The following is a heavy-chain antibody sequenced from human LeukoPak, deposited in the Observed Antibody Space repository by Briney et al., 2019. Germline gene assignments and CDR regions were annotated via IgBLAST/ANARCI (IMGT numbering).Heavy chain of an antibody. CDR3: ARDYYDSSGLTQGAFDI. CDR1: GYTFTSYY. Sequence: ASVKVSCKASGYTFTSYYIHWVRQAPGQGLEWMGLINPSGGSTNYAQKFQGRVTMSRDTSTSTVYMELSSLRSEDTAVYYCARDYYDSSGLTQGAFDIWGQGTMVTVSS. CDR2: INPSGGST. D-gene: IGHD3-22*01. V-gene: IGHV1-46*01. J-gene: IGHJ3*02.